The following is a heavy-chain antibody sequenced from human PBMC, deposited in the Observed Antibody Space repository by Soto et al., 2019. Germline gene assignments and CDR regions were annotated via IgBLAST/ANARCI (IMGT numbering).Heavy chain of an antibody. CDR3: ARSLKRVAMVRGVNYYGMDV. CDR1: GGSISSGGYY. Sequence: SETLSLTCTVSGGSISSGGYYWSWIRQHPGKGLEWIGYIYYSGSTYYNPSLKSRVTISVDTSKNQFSLKLSSVTAADTAMYYCARSLKRVAMVRGVNYYGMDVWGQGTTVTVSS. J-gene: IGHJ6*02. CDR2: IYYSGST. V-gene: IGHV4-31*03. D-gene: IGHD3-10*01.